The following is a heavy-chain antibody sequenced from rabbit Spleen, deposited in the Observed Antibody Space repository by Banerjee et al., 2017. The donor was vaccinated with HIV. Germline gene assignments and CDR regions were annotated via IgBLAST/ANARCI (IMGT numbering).Heavy chain of an antibody. CDR1: GFGFSGDY. CDR3: ARARDTYDDVGDYARLDL. J-gene: IGHJ3*01. CDR2: VYIIGGTT. D-gene: IGHD2-1*01. Sequence: QLKETGGGLVQPGGSLTLSCKASGFGFSGDYMSWVRQAPGKGLEWIGCVYIIGGTTDSAIWVDGRFTISSDSAQNTLDLQMNSQTAADTATYLCARARDTYDDVGDYARLDLWGPGALVTVS. V-gene: IGHV1S7*01.